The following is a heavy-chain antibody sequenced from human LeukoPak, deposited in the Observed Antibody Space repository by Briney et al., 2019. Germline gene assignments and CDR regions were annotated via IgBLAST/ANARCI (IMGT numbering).Heavy chain of an antibody. V-gene: IGHV3-33*01. D-gene: IGHD6-19*01. CDR2: IWYDGSNK. J-gene: IGHJ6*02. Sequence: GRSLRLSCAASGFTFSSYGMHWVRQAPGKGLEWVAVIWYDGSNKYDADSVKGRFTISRDNSKNTLYLQMNSLRAEDTAVYYCARERSSGWPFYYYYYGMDVWGQGTTVTVSS. CDR3: ARERSSGWPFYYYYYGMDV. CDR1: GFTFSSYG.